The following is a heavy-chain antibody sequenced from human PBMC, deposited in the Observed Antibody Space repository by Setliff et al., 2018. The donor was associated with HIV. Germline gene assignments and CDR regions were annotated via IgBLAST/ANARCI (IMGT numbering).Heavy chain of an antibody. CDR3: ARDVPLQMGPGPGGRYFDS. CDR2: IYPSGNT. Sequence: KPSETLSLTCTVSGGSISSGSYYWTWIRQPAGKGLEWIGLIYPSGNTNYNPSLKSRVTISVDTSKKQFSLKLRSVTAADTAVYYCARDVPLQMGPGPGGRYFDSWGQGTLVTVSS. V-gene: IGHV4-61*02. J-gene: IGHJ4*02. CDR1: GGSISSGSYY. D-gene: IGHD1-26*01.